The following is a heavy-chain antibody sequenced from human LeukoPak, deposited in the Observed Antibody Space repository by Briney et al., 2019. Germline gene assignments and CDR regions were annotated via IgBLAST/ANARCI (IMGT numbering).Heavy chain of an antibody. CDR1: GFTFSSYS. Sequence: GGSLRLSCAASGFTFSSYSMNWVRQAPGKGLEWVSSISSSSSYIYYADSVKGRFTISRDNAKNSLYLQMNSLRAEDTAVYYCARDHITIFGVGTYYFDYWGQGTLVTVSS. J-gene: IGHJ4*02. CDR3: ARDHITIFGVGTYYFDY. D-gene: IGHD3-3*01. CDR2: ISSSSSYI. V-gene: IGHV3-21*01.